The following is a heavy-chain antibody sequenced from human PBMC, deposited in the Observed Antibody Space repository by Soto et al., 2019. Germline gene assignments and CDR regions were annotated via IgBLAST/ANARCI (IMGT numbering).Heavy chain of an antibody. V-gene: IGHV3-30*18. CDR2: ISYDGSNK. D-gene: IGHD1-26*01. CDR1: GFTFSSYG. Sequence: GGSLRLSCAASGFTFSSYGMHWVRQAPGKGLEWVAVISYDGSNKYYADSVKGRFTISRDNSKNTLYLQMNSLRAEDTAVYYCAKDPRNGRIVGAGGYFDYWGQGTLVTVSS. CDR3: AKDPRNGRIVGAGGYFDY. J-gene: IGHJ4*02.